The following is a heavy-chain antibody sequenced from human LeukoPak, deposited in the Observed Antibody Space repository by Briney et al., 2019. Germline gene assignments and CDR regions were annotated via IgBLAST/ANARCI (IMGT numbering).Heavy chain of an antibody. CDR3: TRIPTHYYGSGSYYGYFDS. D-gene: IGHD3-10*01. Sequence: SETLSLTCTVSGGSTNSGDYYWNWIRQHPGKGLEWIGYMNNRGTSNYNPSLRSRVTISVDTSNNQFSLRLSSVTAADTAVYYCTRIPTHYYGSGSYYGYFDSWGQGTLVTVSS. CDR2: MNNRGTS. V-gene: IGHV4-31*03. CDR1: GGSTNSGDYY. J-gene: IGHJ4*02.